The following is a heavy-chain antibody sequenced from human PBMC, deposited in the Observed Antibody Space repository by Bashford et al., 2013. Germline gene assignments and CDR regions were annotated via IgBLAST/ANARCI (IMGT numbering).Heavy chain of an antibody. Sequence: GGPVRLSCAASGFTFSNAWMSWVRQAPGKGLEWVGRIKSKTDGGTTDYAAPVKGRFTISRDDSKNTLYLQMNSLKTEDTAVYYCTPDVDGPSSYYYDSSGYPYWGQGTLVTVSS. V-gene: IGHV3-15*01. J-gene: IGHJ4*02. CDR3: TPDVDGPSSYYYDSSGYPY. CDR2: IKSKTDGGTT. CDR1: GFTFSNAW. D-gene: IGHD3-22*01.